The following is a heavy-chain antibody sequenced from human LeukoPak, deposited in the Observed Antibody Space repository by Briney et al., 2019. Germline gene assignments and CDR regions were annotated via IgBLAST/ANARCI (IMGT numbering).Heavy chain of an antibody. CDR1: GFTFSKYY. V-gene: IGHV3-74*01. CDR3: VNMVSDSGVEGK. CDR2: INGDGSHT. J-gene: IGHJ4*02. D-gene: IGHD2-8*01. Sequence: PGGSLRPSCAASGFTFSKYYMHWVRQAPGKGPVWISYINGDGSHTTYADSVKGRFTISRDNAINTVYLQMNSLRDEDTAIYCCVNMVSDSGVEGKWGQGTLVTVSS.